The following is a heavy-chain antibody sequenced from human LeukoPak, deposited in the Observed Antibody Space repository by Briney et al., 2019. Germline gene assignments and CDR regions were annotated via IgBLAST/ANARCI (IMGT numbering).Heavy chain of an antibody. Sequence: SETLSLTCTVSGGSISSYYWSWIRQPPGKGLEWIGYIYYSGSTNYNPSLKSRLTISVDTSKNQFSLKLSSVTAADTAVYYCARNLQGRYYYYYYMDVWGKGTTVTVSS. V-gene: IGHV4-59*01. CDR3: ARNLQGRYYYYYYMDV. CDR2: IYYSGST. CDR1: GGSISSYY. J-gene: IGHJ6*03. D-gene: IGHD4-11*01.